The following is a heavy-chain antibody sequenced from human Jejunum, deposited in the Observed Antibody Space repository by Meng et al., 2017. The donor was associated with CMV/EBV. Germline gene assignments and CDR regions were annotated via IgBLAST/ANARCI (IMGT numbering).Heavy chain of an antibody. V-gene: IGHV2-70*01. D-gene: IGHD3-22*01. CDR3: ARGYESSGFYPPFDY. Sequence: SLTTSSMCVSWLRQPPEKALEWLAFIDWDDDKYYSTSLKTRLTISRDTSKNQVVLTMTNMDPEDTATYYCARGYESSGFYPPFDYWGQGTLVTVSS. CDR1: SLTTSSMC. J-gene: IGHJ4*02. CDR2: IDWDDDK.